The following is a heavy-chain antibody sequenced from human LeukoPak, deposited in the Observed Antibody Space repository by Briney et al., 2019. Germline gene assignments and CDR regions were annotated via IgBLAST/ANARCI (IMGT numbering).Heavy chain of an antibody. CDR1: GGSLSGYY. V-gene: IGHV4-34*01. D-gene: IGHD3-10*01. J-gene: IGHJ4*02. CDR2: INHSGST. CDR3: ASSLYGSGSFDY. Sequence: PSETLSLTCAVYGGSLSGYYWSWIRQPPGKGLEWIGEINHSGSTNYNPSLKSRVTISVDTSKNQFSLKLSSVTAADTAVYYCASSLYGSGSFDYWGQGTLVTVSS.